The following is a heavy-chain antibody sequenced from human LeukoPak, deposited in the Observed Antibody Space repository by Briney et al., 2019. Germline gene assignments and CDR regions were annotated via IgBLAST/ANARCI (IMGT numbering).Heavy chain of an antibody. V-gene: IGHV4-59*01. CDR3: ARADYGDSYYFDY. CDR2: IYYSGST. J-gene: IGHJ4*02. CDR1: GGSISSYY. Sequence: PSETLSLTCTVSGGSISSYYWSWIRQPPGKGLEWIGYIYYSGSTNYNPSLKSRVTISVDTSKNQFSLKLSSVTAADTAVYYCARADYGDSYYFDYWGQGTLATVSS. D-gene: IGHD4-17*01.